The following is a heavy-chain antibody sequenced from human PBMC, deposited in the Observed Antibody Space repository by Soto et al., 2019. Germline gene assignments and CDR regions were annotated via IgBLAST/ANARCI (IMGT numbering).Heavy chain of an antibody. CDR2: IYYSGRT. CDR1: GGSISTYY. J-gene: IGHJ5*02. CDR3: ARGRGYSGQRRGWFDP. Sequence: QLQLQESGPGLVKPSETLSLTCTVSGGSISTYYWNWIRQPPGKGLEWIGDIYYSGRTNYNPSLKSRVAISVDMSKHQFSLNLSSVTPADTAVYYCARGRGYSGQRRGWFDPWGPGTLVTVSS. V-gene: IGHV4-59*01. D-gene: IGHD5-12*01.